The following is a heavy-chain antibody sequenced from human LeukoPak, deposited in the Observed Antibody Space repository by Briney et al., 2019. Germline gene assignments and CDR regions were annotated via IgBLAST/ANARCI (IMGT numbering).Heavy chain of an antibody. CDR1: GYTFTGYY. V-gene: IGHV1-2*02. Sequence: ASVEVSCKASGYTFTGYYMHWVRQAPGQGLEWMGWINPNSGGTNYAQKFQGRVTMTRGTSISTAYMELSRLRSDDTAVYYCARDCSTVTTPYFDYWGQGTLVTVSS. CDR2: INPNSGGT. J-gene: IGHJ4*02. D-gene: IGHD4-17*01. CDR3: ARDCSTVTTPYFDY.